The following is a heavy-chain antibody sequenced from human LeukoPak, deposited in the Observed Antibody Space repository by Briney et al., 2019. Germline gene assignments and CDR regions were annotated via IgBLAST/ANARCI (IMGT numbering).Heavy chain of an antibody. V-gene: IGHV1-2*02. Sequence: ASVKVSCRASGYTFTGYYIHWVRQAPGQGLEWMGWINPKSGDTNLAQKFQGRVAMTRDTSIRTVYLEMNRLTSNDTAVYYCAKAAGPQNYGDAFECWGQGTLVTVSS. D-gene: IGHD4-17*01. J-gene: IGHJ4*02. CDR2: INPKSGDT. CDR3: AKAAGPQNYGDAFEC. CDR1: GYTFTGYY.